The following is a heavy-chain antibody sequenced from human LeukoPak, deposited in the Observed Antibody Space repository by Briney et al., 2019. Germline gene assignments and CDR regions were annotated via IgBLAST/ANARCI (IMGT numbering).Heavy chain of an antibody. V-gene: IGHV3-53*05. CDR2: IYSGGST. Sequence: GGSLRLSCAASGFTVSSNYMSWVRQAPGKGLEWVSVIYSGGSTFYADSVKGRFTISRDNSKNTLYLQMNSLRAEDTAVYYCAKGRYYGSGPVDYWGQGTLVTVSS. J-gene: IGHJ4*02. CDR3: AKGRYYGSGPVDY. CDR1: GFTVSSNY. D-gene: IGHD3-10*01.